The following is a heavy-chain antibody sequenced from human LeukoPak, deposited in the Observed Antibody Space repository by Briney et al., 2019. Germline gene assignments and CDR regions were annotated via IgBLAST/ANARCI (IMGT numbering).Heavy chain of an antibody. D-gene: IGHD6-19*01. J-gene: IGHJ4*02. CDR1: GFTFSSYS. Sequence: GGSLRLSCAASGFTFSSYSMNWVRQAPGKGLEWVSSISISSSYVYYADSVKGRFTISRDNAKNSLYLQMNSLRAEDTAVYYCARDDSSGGYYFDYWGQGTLVTVSS. CDR3: ARDDSSGGYYFDY. V-gene: IGHV3-21*01. CDR2: ISISSSYV.